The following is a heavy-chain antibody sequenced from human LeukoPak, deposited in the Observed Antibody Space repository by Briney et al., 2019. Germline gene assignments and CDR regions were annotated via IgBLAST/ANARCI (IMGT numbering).Heavy chain of an antibody. Sequence: ASVKVSCKASGYTFTGYYMHWVRQAPGQGLEWMGWINPNSGGTNYAQKFQGWVTMTRDTSISTAYMELSSLRSEDTAVYYCARAGGDRVGHSIDYWGQGTLVTVSS. V-gene: IGHV1-2*04. CDR2: INPNSGGT. J-gene: IGHJ4*02. CDR1: GYTFTGYY. CDR3: ARAGGDRVGHSIDY. D-gene: IGHD2/OR15-2a*01.